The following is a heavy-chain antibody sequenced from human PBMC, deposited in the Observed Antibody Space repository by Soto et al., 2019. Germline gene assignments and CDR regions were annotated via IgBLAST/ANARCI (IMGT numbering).Heavy chain of an antibody. CDR2: STPSLRKA. D-gene: IGHD6-13*01. CDR1: GGTFSSDA. J-gene: IGHJ4*02. CDR3: ARDNTPYSSSWSGFDY. Sequence: SVKVSCKASGGTFSSDALGGVRQAAGEGLEWMVGSTPSLRKANDAQKFQGRVTITADESTSTAYMELSSLRSEDTAVYYCARDNTPYSSSWSGFDYWGQGTLVTVSS. V-gene: IGHV1-69*13.